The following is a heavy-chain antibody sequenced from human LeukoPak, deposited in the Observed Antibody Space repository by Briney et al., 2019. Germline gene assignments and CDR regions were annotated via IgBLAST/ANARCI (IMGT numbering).Heavy chain of an antibody. V-gene: IGHV1-18*01. J-gene: IGHJ6*03. CDR2: ISAYNGNT. CDR1: GYTFTSYG. Sequence: ASVKVSCKASGYTFTSYGISWVRQAPGQGLEWMGWISAYNGNTNYAQKLQGRVTMTTDTSTSTAYMELRSLRSDDTAVYYCARVRGFLYYYYYYMDVWGKGTTVTVSS. D-gene: IGHD3-3*01. CDR3: ARVRGFLYYYYYYMDV.